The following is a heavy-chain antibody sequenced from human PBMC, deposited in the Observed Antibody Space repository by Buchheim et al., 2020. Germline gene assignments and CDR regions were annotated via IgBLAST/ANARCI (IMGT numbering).Heavy chain of an antibody. J-gene: IGHJ6*02. CDR3: ARGQPIAVAGKYFYYYYGMDV. Sequence: QVQLVQSGAEVKKPGASVKVSCKASGYTFTSYYMHWVRQALGQGLEWMGIINPSGGSTSYAQKFQRRVTMTRDTSTSTVYMELGSLRSEDTAVYYCARGQPIAVAGKYFYYYYGMDVSGQGTT. CDR1: GYTFTSYY. CDR2: INPSGGST. V-gene: IGHV1-46*03. D-gene: IGHD6-19*01.